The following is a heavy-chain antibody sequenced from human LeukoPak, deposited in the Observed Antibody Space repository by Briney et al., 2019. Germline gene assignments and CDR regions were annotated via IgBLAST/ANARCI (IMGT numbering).Heavy chain of an antibody. CDR3: ARRGIAAAGIGLNYFDY. J-gene: IGHJ4*02. Sequence: GESLKISCKGSGYSFTSYWIGWVRQMPGEGLEWMGIIYPGDSDTRYSPSFQGQVTISADKSISTAYLQWSSLKASDTAMYYCARRGIAAAGIGLNYFDYWGQGTLVTASS. V-gene: IGHV5-51*01. CDR1: GYSFTSYW. D-gene: IGHD6-13*01. CDR2: IYPGDSDT.